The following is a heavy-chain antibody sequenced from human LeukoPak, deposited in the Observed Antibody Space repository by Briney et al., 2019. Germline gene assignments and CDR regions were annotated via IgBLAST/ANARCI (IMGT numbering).Heavy chain of an antibody. J-gene: IGHJ4*02. CDR2: IYYSGGT. CDR3: ARDSGGNYGSIDY. CDR1: GGSISNYY. V-gene: IGHV4-59*01. D-gene: IGHD4-11*01. Sequence: SETLSLTCTVSGGSISNYYWSWIRQPPGKGLEWIGYIYYSGGTNYNPSLKSRVTISLDTSKNQFSLKLSSVTAADTALYYCARDSGGNYGSIDYWGQGTLVTVSS.